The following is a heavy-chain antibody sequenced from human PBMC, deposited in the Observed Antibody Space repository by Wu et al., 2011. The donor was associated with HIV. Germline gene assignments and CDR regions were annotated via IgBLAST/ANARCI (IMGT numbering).Heavy chain of an antibody. CDR1: GGTFSSYA. CDR2: IIPIFGTA. CDR3: VRDLGGNEEY. J-gene: IGHJ4*02. D-gene: IGHD4-23*01. V-gene: IGHV1-69*14. Sequence: QVQVVQSGAEVKKPGSSVKVSCKASGGTFSSYAINWVRQAPGQGLEWMGGIIPIFGTANYAQMFQGRVTITADKSTMTAYLELSGLTSEDTAVYYCVRDLGGNEEYWGQGTLVTVSS.